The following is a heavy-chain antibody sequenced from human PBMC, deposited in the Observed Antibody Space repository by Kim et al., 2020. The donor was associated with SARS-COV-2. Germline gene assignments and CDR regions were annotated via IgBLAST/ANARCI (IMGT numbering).Heavy chain of an antibody. CDR3: ARRKLPGATRP. CDR1: GGSINSFTDY. Sequence: SETLSLTCTVSGGSINSFTDYWGWIRQPPGKGLEWIGSFSYNGNTYYNPSLKSRVPVSADASKNQFSLLLSSVTASDTATYYCARRKLPGATRPWGPGTLVTVSS. CDR2: FSYNGNT. D-gene: IGHD1-26*01. J-gene: IGHJ4*02. V-gene: IGHV4-39*01.